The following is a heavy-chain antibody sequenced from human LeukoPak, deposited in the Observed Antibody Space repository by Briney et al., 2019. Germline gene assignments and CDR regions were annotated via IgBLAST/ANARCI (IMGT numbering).Heavy chain of an antibody. Sequence: GGSLRLSCAASGFTFSDSPMHWVRQAPGKGLEWVTFIRSDGTNKYYADSVKGRFTISRDNSRNTLSLQMNSLRAEDTAVYYCAERSFFYWGQGTLVTVSS. J-gene: IGHJ4*02. V-gene: IGHV3-30*02. CDR2: IRSDGTNK. CDR1: GFTFSDSP. CDR3: AERSFFY.